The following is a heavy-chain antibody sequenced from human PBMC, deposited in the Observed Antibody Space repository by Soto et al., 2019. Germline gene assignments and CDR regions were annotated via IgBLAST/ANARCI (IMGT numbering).Heavy chain of an antibody. CDR1: GFTFSSYA. Sequence: GGSLRLSCAASGFTFSSYAMHWVRQAPGKGLEWVAVISYDGSNKYYADSVKGRFTISRDNAKNILYLQMNSLRAEDTAMYYCVRGCSGTSCGFDPWGQGTQVTVSS. D-gene: IGHD2-2*01. CDR3: VRGCSGTSCGFDP. J-gene: IGHJ5*02. CDR2: ISYDGSNK. V-gene: IGHV3-30-3*01.